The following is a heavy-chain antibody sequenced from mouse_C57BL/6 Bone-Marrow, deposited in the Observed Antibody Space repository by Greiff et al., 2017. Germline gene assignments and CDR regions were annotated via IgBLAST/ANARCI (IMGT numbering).Heavy chain of an antibody. CDR2: INPYNGGT. D-gene: IGHD2-1*01. CDR3: AREGNVYYGNYGNAMDD. J-gene: IGHJ4*01. CDR1: GYTFTDYY. V-gene: IGHV1-19*01. Sequence: EVQLQQSGPVLVKPGASVKMSCKASGYTFTDYYMNWVKQSHGKSLEWIGVINPYNGGTSYNQKFKGKATLTVDKSSSTAYMELNSLTSEDSAVYYCAREGNVYYGNYGNAMDDWGQGTSVTVSA.